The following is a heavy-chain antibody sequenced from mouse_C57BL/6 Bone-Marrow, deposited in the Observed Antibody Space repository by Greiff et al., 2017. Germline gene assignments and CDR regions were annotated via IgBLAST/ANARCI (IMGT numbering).Heavy chain of an antibody. V-gene: IGHV1-62-2*01. CDR3: ARHPYYYYDLYYAMDY. CDR2: FYPGSGSI. CDR1: GYTFTEYT. D-gene: IGHD2-4*01. J-gene: IGHJ4*01. Sequence: QVQLQQSGAELVKPGASVKMSCKASGYTFTEYTINWVKQRSGQGLEWIGWFYPGSGSIKYNEKFKDKATLTADKSSSTVYMELSRLTSEDSAVYFCARHPYYYYDLYYAMDYWGQGTSVTVSS.